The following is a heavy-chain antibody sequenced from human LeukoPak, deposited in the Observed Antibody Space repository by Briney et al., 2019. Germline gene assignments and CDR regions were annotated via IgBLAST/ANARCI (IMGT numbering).Heavy chain of an antibody. CDR1: GGSISKSTYY. CDR2: IYYSGST. D-gene: IGHD6-19*01. CDR3: ARQGWLGFDY. Sequence: SETLSLTCTVSGGSISKSTYYWGWIRQPPGKGLEWIGSIYYSGSTYNNPSLKSRVTISVDTSKNQFSLKLTSVTAADTAVYYCARQGWLGFDYWGQGTLVTVSS. J-gene: IGHJ4*02. V-gene: IGHV4-39*01.